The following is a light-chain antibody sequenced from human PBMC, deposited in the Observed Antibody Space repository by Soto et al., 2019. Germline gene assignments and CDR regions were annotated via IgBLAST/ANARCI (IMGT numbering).Light chain of an antibody. Sequence: AIRMTQSPSSLSASTGDRVTITCRASQSISSYLAWYQQKPGKAPILLISSASTLQTGVPSRFSGSGFGTEFTLTISSLQSADFATYYCQQFYSSPLTFGGGTNVEVK. CDR3: QQFYSSPLT. CDR1: QSISSY. J-gene: IGKJ4*01. V-gene: IGKV1-8*01. CDR2: SAS.